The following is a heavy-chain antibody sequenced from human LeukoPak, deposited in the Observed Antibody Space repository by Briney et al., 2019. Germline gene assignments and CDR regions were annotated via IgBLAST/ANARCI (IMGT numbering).Heavy chain of an antibody. D-gene: IGHD6-19*01. CDR1: GGSISSYY. V-gene: IGHV4-59*01. J-gene: IGHJ3*02. CDR3: ARDSVAVEYIDAFDI. Sequence: KPSETLSLTCTVSGGSISSYYWSWSRQPPGRGLEWIGYIYYSGSTNYNPSLKSRVTISVDTSKNQFSLKLSSVTAADTAVYYCARDSVAVEYIDAFDIWGQGTMVTVSS. CDR2: IYYSGST.